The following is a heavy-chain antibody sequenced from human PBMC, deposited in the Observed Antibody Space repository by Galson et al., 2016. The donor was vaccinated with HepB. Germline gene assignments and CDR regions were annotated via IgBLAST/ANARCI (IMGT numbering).Heavy chain of an antibody. V-gene: IGHV2-5*02. Sequence: PALVKPTQTLTLTCTFSGFSLTTSGVGVGWIRQPPGKALEWLAGIYWDDDKRYSPSLKNRLSITKDTSKNQVVLTMTNMDPVDTATYYGAHRIPGYVSGWDQGYFDNWGPGTLVTVSS. CDR2: IYWDDDK. CDR1: GFSLTTSGVG. CDR3: AHRIPGYVSGWDQGYFDN. J-gene: IGHJ4*02. D-gene: IGHD6-19*01.